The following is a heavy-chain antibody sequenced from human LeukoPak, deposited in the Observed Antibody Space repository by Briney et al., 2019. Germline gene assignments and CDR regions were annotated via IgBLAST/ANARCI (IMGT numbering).Heavy chain of an antibody. D-gene: IGHD5-18*01. CDR1: GGTFSSYA. CDR3: GRPDEDRGYSYGYNY. V-gene: IGHV1-69*13. J-gene: IGHJ4*02. Sequence: VASVKVSCKASGGTFSSYAISWVRQAPGQGLEWMGGIIPIFGTANYAQKFQGRVTITADESTSTAYMELSSLRSEDTAVYYCGRPDEDRGYSYGYNYWGQGTLVTVSS. CDR2: IIPIFGTA.